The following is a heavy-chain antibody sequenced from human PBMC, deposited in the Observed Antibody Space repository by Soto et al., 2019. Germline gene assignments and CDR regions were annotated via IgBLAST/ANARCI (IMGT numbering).Heavy chain of an antibody. J-gene: IGHJ6*04. CDR3: ARDRVGGGSLCCGMDV. CDR2: VNPDGST. D-gene: IGHD3-16*01. Sequence: SETLSLTCAVYGGSFSGYYWSWIRQPPGKGLEWIGEVNPDGSTNYHPSLKSRVTISLDSSRNQFSLNLNSVTAADTAVYYCARDRVGGGSLCCGMDVWGKGTTVTVSS. V-gene: IGHV4-34*01. CDR1: GGSFSGYY.